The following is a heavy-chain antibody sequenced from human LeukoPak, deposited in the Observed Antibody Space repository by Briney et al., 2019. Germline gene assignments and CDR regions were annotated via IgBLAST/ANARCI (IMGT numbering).Heavy chain of an antibody. J-gene: IGHJ4*02. CDR1: GYTFTDYY. CDR3: ARATGFDY. V-gene: IGHV1-2*02. Sequence: ASVKVPCKASGYTFTDYYMHRVRQAPGQGLEWMGWVNPKSGGTNYAQKFQGRVSMTRDTSISTAYMELSRLTSDDTAVYHCARATGFDYWGQGTLVTVSS. D-gene: IGHD1-1*01. CDR2: VNPKSGGT.